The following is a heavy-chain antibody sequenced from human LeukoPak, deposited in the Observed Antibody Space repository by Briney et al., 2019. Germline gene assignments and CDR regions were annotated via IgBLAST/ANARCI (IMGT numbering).Heavy chain of an antibody. V-gene: IGHV3-48*04. CDR3: VRGGFSLDR. J-gene: IGHJ5*02. D-gene: IGHD3-10*01. Sequence: GGSLRLSCAASGFTFSSYSMNWVRQAPGKGLEWVSYISSSGTTIYYADSVKGRFTISRDNARHSLYLQMNSPRAEDTAVYYCVRGGFSLDRWGQGTLVTVSS. CDR1: GFTFSSYS. CDR2: ISSSGTTI.